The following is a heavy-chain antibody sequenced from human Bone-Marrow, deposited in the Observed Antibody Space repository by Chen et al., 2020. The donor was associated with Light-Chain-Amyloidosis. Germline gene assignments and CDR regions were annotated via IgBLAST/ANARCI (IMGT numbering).Heavy chain of an antibody. CDR3: AREKYSSSSRRWFDP. J-gene: IGHJ5*02. D-gene: IGHD6-6*01. Sequence: QVQLVQSGADVKKPGASVKVSCKASGYTFTDYYVHWVRQAPGQGLELMGWINPNSGGTNYEQKFQDRVTMTRDTSISTAYMELSRLRSDDTALYYCAREKYSSSSRRWFDPWGQGTLVTVSS. CDR2: INPNSGGT. V-gene: IGHV1-2*02. CDR1: GYTFTDYY.